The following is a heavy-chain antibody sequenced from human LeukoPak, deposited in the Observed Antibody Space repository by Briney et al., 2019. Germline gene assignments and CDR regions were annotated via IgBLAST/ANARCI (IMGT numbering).Heavy chain of an antibody. J-gene: IGHJ5*02. CDR3: ATGVLYYDFWCGYYKSSNWFDP. CDR1: GGSFSGYY. Sequence: SETLSLTCAVYGGSFSGYYWSWIRQPPGKGLEWIGEINHSGSTNYNPSLKSRVTISVDTSKNQFSLKLSSVTAADTAVYYCATGVLYYDFWCGYYKSSNWFDPWGQGTLVTVSS. V-gene: IGHV4-34*01. D-gene: IGHD3-3*01. CDR2: INHSGST.